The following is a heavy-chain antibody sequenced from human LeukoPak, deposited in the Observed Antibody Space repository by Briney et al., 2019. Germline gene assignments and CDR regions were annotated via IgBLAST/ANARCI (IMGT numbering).Heavy chain of an antibody. Sequence: ASVKVSCKASGYTFTGYYMHWVRQAPGQGLEWMGWINPSSGGTNYAQKFQGRVTMTRDTSISTAYMELSRLRSDDTAVYYCAISMITFGGVIVNDAFDIWGQGTMVTVSS. D-gene: IGHD3-16*02. V-gene: IGHV1-2*02. J-gene: IGHJ3*02. CDR3: AISMITFGGVIVNDAFDI. CDR2: INPSSGGT. CDR1: GYTFTGYY.